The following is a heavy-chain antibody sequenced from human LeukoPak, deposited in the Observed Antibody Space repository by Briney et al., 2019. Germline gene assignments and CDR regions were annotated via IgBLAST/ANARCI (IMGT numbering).Heavy chain of an antibody. J-gene: IGHJ6*02. CDR1: GGSISSGDYY. Sequence: SETLSLTCTVSGGSISSGDYYWSWIRQPPGKGLEWIGYIYYSGSTYYNPSLKSRVTISVDTSKNQFSLKLSSVTAADTAVYYCARKTEFCGGDCYYYYYGMDVWGQGTTVTVS. D-gene: IGHD2-21*02. CDR2: IYYSGST. V-gene: IGHV4-30-4*01. CDR3: ARKTEFCGGDCYYYYYGMDV.